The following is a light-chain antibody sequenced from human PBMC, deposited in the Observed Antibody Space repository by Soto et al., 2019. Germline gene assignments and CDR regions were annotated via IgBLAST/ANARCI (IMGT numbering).Light chain of an antibody. CDR1: QTVTSNY. CDR3: QQYGNSPRT. J-gene: IGKJ1*01. CDR2: GAS. V-gene: IGKV3-20*01. Sequence: ETVLTQSPGTLSLSPGERATLSCRASQTVTSNYLAWYQQKPGQAPRLLIYGASTRATGIPGRFSGSGSGTDFTLTITRLEPEDFAVYYCQQYGNSPRTFGQGTKVDI.